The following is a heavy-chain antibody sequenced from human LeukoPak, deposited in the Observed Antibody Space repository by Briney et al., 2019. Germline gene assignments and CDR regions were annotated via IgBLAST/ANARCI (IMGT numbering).Heavy chain of an antibody. V-gene: IGHV3-74*01. CDR1: GITLSNYG. J-gene: IGHJ4*02. CDR3: ARVPTKFCSGGSCYPDYYFDS. D-gene: IGHD2-15*01. Sequence: GGSLRLSCAVSGITLSNYGMSWVRQAPGKGLVWVSRTNNDGTSTNYADSVKGRFTISRDNAKNTLYLQMNSLRAEDTAIYYCARVPTKFCSGGSCYPDYYFDSWGQGTLVTVSS. CDR2: TNNDGTST.